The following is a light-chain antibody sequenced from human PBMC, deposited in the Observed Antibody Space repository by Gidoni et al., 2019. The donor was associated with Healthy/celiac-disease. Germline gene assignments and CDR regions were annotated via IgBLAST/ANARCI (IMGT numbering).Light chain of an antibody. J-gene: IGKJ4*01. CDR1: QGISSY. CDR3: QQYYSYSLT. CDR2: AAS. V-gene: IGKV1-8*01. Sequence: AIRMSQSPSSLSASTGDRVTITCRASQGISSYLAWYQQKPGKAPKLLLYAASTLQSGVPSRFSGSGSGTDFTLTISCLQSEDVATYYCQQYYSYSLTFGGXTKVEIK.